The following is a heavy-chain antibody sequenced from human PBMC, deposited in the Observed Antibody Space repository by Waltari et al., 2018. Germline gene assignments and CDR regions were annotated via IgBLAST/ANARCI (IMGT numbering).Heavy chain of an antibody. CDR3: ARTFHYDSSTEGS. Sequence: QVQLVPSGAEVKKPGASVTVSCKASGSTFTGYYLHLVRQAPGQGLEWMGWINPNSGGTNYAQKFQGRVTMTRDTSISTAYMELSRLRSDDTAVYYCARTFHYDSSTEGSWGQGTLVTVSS. CDR2: INPNSGGT. D-gene: IGHD3-22*01. CDR1: GSTFTGYY. J-gene: IGHJ5*02. V-gene: IGHV1-2*02.